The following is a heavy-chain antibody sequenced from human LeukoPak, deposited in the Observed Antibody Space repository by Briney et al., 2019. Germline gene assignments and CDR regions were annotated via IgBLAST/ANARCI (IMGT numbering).Heavy chain of an antibody. CDR2: ISSDESKK. CDR3: AKAGMATSLRYFDL. Sequence: GGSLRLSCAASGFTFSNYGMHWVRQAPGKGLEWVAVISSDESKKYYADSVKGRFTISRDNSKNTLYLQMNSLRAEDTAVYYCAKAGMATSLRYFDLWGRGTLVTVSS. CDR1: GFTFSNYG. V-gene: IGHV3-30*18. J-gene: IGHJ2*01. D-gene: IGHD5-24*01.